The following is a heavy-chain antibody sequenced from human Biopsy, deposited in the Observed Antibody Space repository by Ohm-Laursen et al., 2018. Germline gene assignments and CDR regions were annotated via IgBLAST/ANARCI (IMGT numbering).Heavy chain of an antibody. D-gene: IGHD2/OR15-2a*01. CDR1: GGPISRDY. V-gene: IGHV4-59*01. Sequence: TLSLTCTVSGGPISRDYWIWIRQTPRKGLEWIGYIYYSGSTNYNPSLKSRVTISVDTSKNQFSLRLNSVTAADTAVYYCARATNSTGWPYYYFYGMDVWGQGTTVTVSS. CDR2: IYYSGST. J-gene: IGHJ6*02. CDR3: ARATNSTGWPYYYFYGMDV.